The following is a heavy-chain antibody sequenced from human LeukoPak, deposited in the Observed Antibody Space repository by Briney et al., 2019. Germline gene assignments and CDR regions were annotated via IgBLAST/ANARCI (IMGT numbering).Heavy chain of an antibody. D-gene: IGHD1-26*01. CDR1: GYTFTSNG. J-gene: IGHJ4*02. V-gene: IGHV5-51*01. CDR2: IFPGNSDT. CDR3: AREGSSSYAH. Sequence: PGESLKISCKGSGYTFTSNGIGWVRRMPGKGLEWMGSIFPGNSDTRYSPSFRGQVIMSVDKAISTAFLQWSSLKASDSAMYYCAREGSSSYAHWGQGTLVTVSS.